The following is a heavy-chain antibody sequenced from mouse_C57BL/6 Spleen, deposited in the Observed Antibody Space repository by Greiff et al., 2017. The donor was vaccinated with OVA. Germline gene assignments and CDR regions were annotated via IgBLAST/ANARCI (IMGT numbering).Heavy chain of an antibody. J-gene: IGHJ2*01. D-gene: IGHD2-4*01. V-gene: IGHV3-6*01. CDR1: GYSITSGYY. Sequence: DVQLVESGPGLVKPSQSLSLTCSVTGYSITSGYYWNWIRQFPGNKLEWMGYISYDGSNNYNPSLKNRISITRDTSKNQFFLKLNSVTTEDTATYYCARIYYDYDGDYWGQGTTLTVSS. CDR3: ARIYYDYDGDY. CDR2: ISYDGSN.